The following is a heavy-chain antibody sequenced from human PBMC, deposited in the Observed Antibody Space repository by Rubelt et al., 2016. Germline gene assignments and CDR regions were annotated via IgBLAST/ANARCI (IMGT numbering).Heavy chain of an antibody. D-gene: IGHD6-19*01. CDR1: GFTFSSYG. Sequence: GFTFSSYGMHWVRQAPGKGLEWVAVIWYDGSNKYYADSVKGRFTISRDNSKNTLYLQMNSLRAEDTAVYYCARSISGRFDYWGQGTLVTVSS. V-gene: IGHV3-33*01. J-gene: IGHJ4*02. CDR3: ARSISGRFDY. CDR2: IWYDGSNK.